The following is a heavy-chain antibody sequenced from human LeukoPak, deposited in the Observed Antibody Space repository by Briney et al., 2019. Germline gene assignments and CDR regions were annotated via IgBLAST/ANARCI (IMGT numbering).Heavy chain of an antibody. D-gene: IGHD3-10*01. V-gene: IGHV3-21*01. J-gene: IGHJ5*02. CDR1: GLTFSSYS. Sequence: GGSLRLSCAASGLTFSSYSVNWVRQAPAKGLEWVSSISISSSYLYYADSAKGRFTISRDNAKNSLHLQMNSLRAEDTAVYYCARDRIAGGSGSYYRGRNWFDPWGQGTLVTVSS. CDR3: ARDRIAGGSGSYYRGRNWFDP. CDR2: ISISSSYL.